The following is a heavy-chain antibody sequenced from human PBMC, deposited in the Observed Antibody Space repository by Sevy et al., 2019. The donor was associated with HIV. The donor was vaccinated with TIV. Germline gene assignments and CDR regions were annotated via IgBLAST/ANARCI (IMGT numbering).Heavy chain of an antibody. CDR3: TSDFDTVTKVPARMGRNRKDDFDY. CDR1: GFTFSNAW. V-gene: IGHV3-15*01. Sequence: GGSLRLSCAASGFTFSNAWMSWVRQAPGKGLEWVGRIKSKTDGGTTDYPAPVKGRFTISRDDSKNTLYLQMNSLKTEDTAVYYCTSDFDTVTKVPARMGRNRKDDFDYWGQGTLVTVSS. D-gene: IGHD4-17*01. CDR2: IKSKTDGGTT. J-gene: IGHJ4*02.